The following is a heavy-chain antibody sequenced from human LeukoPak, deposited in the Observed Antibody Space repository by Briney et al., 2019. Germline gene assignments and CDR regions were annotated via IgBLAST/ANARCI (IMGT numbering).Heavy chain of an antibody. D-gene: IGHD2-2*02. J-gene: IGHJ5*02. CDR3: ARATPAAIDPDWFDP. CDR1: GGTFSSYA. V-gene: IGHV1-69*13. CDR2: IIPIFGTA. Sequence: SVKVSCKAPGGTFSSYAISWVRQAPGQGLEWMGGIIPIFGTANYAQKFQGRVTITADESTSTAYMELSSLRSEDTAVYYCARATPAAIDPDWFDPWGQGTLVTVSS.